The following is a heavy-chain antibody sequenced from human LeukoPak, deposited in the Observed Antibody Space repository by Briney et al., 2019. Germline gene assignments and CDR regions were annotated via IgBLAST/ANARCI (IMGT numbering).Heavy chain of an antibody. D-gene: IGHD2-2*01. J-gene: IGHJ4*02. V-gene: IGHV1-2*02. CDR3: AGLGYWSSTSCYASNSDF. CDR2: INPNSGGT. Sequence: EASVKVSCKASGYTFTGYYMHWVRQAPGQGLEWMGWINPNSGGTNYAQKFQGRVTMTRDTSISTAYMELSRLRSDDTAVYYCAGLGYWSSTSCYASNSDFWGQGTLVTLSP. CDR1: GYTFTGYY.